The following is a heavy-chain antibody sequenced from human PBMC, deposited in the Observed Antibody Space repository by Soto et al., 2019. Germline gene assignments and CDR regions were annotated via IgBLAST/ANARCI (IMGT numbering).Heavy chain of an antibody. J-gene: IGHJ4*02. V-gene: IGHV3-30-3*01. Sequence: QVQLVESGGGVVQPGRSLRLSCAASGFTFSSYAMHWVRQAPGKGLEWVAVISYDGSNKYYADSVKGRFTISRDNSKNXQYLQMNSLRAEDTAVYYCARVGLLGHYDFWSGPQRWGQGTLVTVSS. CDR2: ISYDGSNK. D-gene: IGHD3-3*01. CDR3: ARVGLLGHYDFWSGPQR. CDR1: GFTFSSYA.